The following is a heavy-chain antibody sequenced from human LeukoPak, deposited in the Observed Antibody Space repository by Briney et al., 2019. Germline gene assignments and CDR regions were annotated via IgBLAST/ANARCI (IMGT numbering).Heavy chain of an antibody. Sequence: TGGSLRLSCAPSGFTFSTYGMHWVRQAPGKGLEWVAFIRFDGTNKYYADSVKGRFAISRDSSKNTLYLQMNSLRAEDTAVYYCAKGYCSGSCYNGLDYWGQGTLVTVSS. J-gene: IGHJ4*02. CDR2: IRFDGTNK. CDR1: GFTFSTYG. CDR3: AKGYCSGSCYNGLDY. D-gene: IGHD2-15*01. V-gene: IGHV3-30*02.